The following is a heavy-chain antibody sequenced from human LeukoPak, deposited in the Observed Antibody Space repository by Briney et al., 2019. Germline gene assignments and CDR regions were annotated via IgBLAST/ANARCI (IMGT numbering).Heavy chain of an antibody. CDR3: ARGNDILTGYDY. J-gene: IGHJ4*02. CDR2: MNPNSGNT. CDR1: GYTFTSYD. D-gene: IGHD3-9*01. V-gene: IGHV1-8*01. Sequence: ASVKVSCKASGYTFTSYDINWVRQATGQGLEWMGWMNPNSGNTGYAQKFQGRVTMTRNTSISTAYMELSSLRSEDTAVYYCARGNDILTGYDYWGQGTPVTVSS.